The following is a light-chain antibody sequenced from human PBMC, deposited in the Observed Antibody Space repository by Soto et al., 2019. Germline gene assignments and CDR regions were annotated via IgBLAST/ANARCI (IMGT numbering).Light chain of an antibody. Sequence: DIQMTQSPSSLSASVGDRVTITCRASEPISIYLNWYQKKPGKAPKLLVYSASSVESGVPSRFSGSGSGTDFTLTISSLEPEDFATYYCQQRSRSPLAFGQGTKVEF. V-gene: IGKV1-39*01. CDR3: QQRSRSPLA. CDR1: EPISIY. CDR2: SAS. J-gene: IGKJ1*01.